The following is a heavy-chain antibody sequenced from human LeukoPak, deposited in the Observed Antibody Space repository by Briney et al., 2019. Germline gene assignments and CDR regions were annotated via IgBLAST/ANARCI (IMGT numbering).Heavy chain of an antibody. D-gene: IGHD3-22*01. V-gene: IGHV3-21*01. CDR1: GFTFSSYS. J-gene: IGHJ6*02. Sequence: GGSLRLSCAASGFTFSSYSMNWVRQAPGKGLEWVSSISSSSSYIYYADSVKGRFTISRDNAKNSLYLQMNSVRAEDTAVYYCARVHYYDSSGYLSYYYYYGMDVWGQGTTVTVSS. CDR3: ARVHYYDSSGYLSYYYYYGMDV. CDR2: ISSSSSYI.